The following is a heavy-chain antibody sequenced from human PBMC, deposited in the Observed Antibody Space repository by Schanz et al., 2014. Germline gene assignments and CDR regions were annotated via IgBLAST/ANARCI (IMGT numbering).Heavy chain of an antibody. CDR2: IYSGIGA. CDR1: GFTFSSYA. J-gene: IGHJ3*02. V-gene: IGHV3-66*01. D-gene: IGHD3-16*02. Sequence: DVQLLESGGGLVQPGGSLRLSCAASGFTFSSYAMSWVRQAPGKGLEWVSVIYSGIGAYYADSVKDRFTVSRDNSKNTIYLQMNRLRAEDTAIYFCTRSYYDFSWGSYRIRAFDNWGQGTTVIVSS. CDR3: TRSYYDFSWGSYRIRAFDN.